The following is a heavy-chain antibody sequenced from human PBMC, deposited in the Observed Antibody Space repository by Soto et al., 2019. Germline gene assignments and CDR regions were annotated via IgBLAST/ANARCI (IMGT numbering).Heavy chain of an antibody. CDR3: ATYIVVVPAAIGPMNYYYYGMDV. V-gene: IGHV1-69*06. Sequence: QVQLVQSGAEVKKPGSSVKVSCKASGGTFSSYAISWVRQAPGHGLEWMGGIIPIFGTANYAQKFQGRVTITADKSTSTAYMELSSLRSEDTAVYYCATYIVVVPAAIGPMNYYYYGMDVWGQGTTVTVSS. CDR2: IIPIFGTA. D-gene: IGHD2-2*02. CDR1: GGTFSSYA. J-gene: IGHJ6*02.